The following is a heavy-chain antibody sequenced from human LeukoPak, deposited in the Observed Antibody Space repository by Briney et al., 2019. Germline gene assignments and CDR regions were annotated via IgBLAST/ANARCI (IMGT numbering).Heavy chain of an antibody. J-gene: IGHJ4*02. Sequence: SETLSLTCAVYGGSFSGYYWSWIRQPPGKGLEWIGEINHSGSTNYNPSLKSRVTILVDTSKNQFSLKLSSVTAADTAVYYCARGWLVVGAFDYWGQGTLVTVSS. D-gene: IGHD6-6*01. CDR1: GGSFSGYY. V-gene: IGHV4-34*01. CDR2: INHSGST. CDR3: ARGWLVVGAFDY.